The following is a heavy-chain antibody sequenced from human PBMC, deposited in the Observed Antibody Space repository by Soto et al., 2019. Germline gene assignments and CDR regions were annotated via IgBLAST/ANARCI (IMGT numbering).Heavy chain of an antibody. CDR2: IIPIFGRA. CDR1: GGTFSSYA. V-gene: IGHV1-69*06. Sequence: QVQLVQSGAEVKKPGSSVKVSCKASGGTFSSYAISWVRQAPGQGLEWMGGIIPIFGRANYAQKFQGRVTITADKSTSTAYMELSSLRSEDTAVYYCARELTGTLTNSVFDYWGQGTLVTVSS. CDR3: ARELTGTLTNSVFDY. D-gene: IGHD7-27*01. J-gene: IGHJ4*02.